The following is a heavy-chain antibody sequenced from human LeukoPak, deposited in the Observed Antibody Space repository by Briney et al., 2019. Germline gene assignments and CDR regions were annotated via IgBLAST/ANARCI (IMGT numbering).Heavy chain of an antibody. Sequence: ASVKVSCKASGYTFTGYYMHWVRQAPGQGLEWMGWINPNSGGTNYAQKFQGRVTMTRDTSISTAYMELSRLRSDDTAVYYCARVRGYSSSSGFDYWGQGTLVIVSS. D-gene: IGHD6-6*01. CDR2: INPNSGGT. CDR1: GYTFTGYY. CDR3: ARVRGYSSSSGFDY. J-gene: IGHJ4*02. V-gene: IGHV1-2*02.